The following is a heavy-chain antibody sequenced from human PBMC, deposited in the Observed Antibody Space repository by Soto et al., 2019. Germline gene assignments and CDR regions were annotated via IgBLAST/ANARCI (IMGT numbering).Heavy chain of an antibody. CDR3: AMGARI. Sequence: EVQLVESGGDLVQPGGSLRLSCADYRFTFSGYWMYWVRQAPGKGLEWVANIKEDGSEKNYVDSVRGRFTISRDNAKNSLYLQMNSLTAEDTAVYYCAMGARIWGQGTMVTVSS. D-gene: IGHD1-26*01. CDR2: IKEDGSEK. J-gene: IGHJ3*02. CDR1: RFTFSGYW. V-gene: IGHV3-7*01.